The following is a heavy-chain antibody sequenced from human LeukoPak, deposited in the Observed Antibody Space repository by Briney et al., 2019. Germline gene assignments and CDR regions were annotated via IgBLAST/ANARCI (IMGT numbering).Heavy chain of an antibody. CDR1: GFTFNYYY. V-gene: IGHV3-13*01. J-gene: IGHJ2*01. D-gene: IGHD3-22*01. Sequence: ARSLRLSCAASGFTFNYYYMHWVRQAPGKRLEWVSAIRTTGDTHYPDSVKGRFAMSREDAKNSVHLQMNTLRAGDTAVYYCARGVSYYYDNSGHPGWYFDLWGRGTLVTVPS. CDR2: IRTTGDT. CDR3: ARGVSYYYDNSGHPGWYFDL.